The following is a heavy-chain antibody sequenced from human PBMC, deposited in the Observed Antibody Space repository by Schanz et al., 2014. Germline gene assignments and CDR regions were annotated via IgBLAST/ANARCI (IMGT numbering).Heavy chain of an antibody. Sequence: QLQLRESGPGLVKPSETLSLICSVSGTSITSSTYYWGWIRQPPGKGPEWIGSISYSGNTYYTPSLKRRVTISLDTPKTQFSLKLTSVTAADTAVYYCARPSSVVGITGWFDTWGQGTLVTVSS. CDR1: GTSITSSTYY. D-gene: IGHD3-22*01. V-gene: IGHV4-39*01. CDR2: ISYSGNT. J-gene: IGHJ5*02. CDR3: ARPSSVVGITGWFDT.